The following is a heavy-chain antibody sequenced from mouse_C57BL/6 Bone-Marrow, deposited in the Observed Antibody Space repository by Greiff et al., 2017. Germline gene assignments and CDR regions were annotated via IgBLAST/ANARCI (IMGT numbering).Heavy chain of an antibody. CDR3: AILYYGSSLGFAY. Sequence: QVQLKQPGAELVKPGASVKMSCKASGYTFTSYWITWVKQRPGQGLEWIGDIYPGSGSTIYNEKFKSKATLTVDPSSSTAYMQLSSLTSDDSAVYYCAILYYGSSLGFAYWGQGTLVTGSA. CDR1: GYTFTSYW. J-gene: IGHJ3*01. CDR2: IYPGSGST. D-gene: IGHD1-1*01. V-gene: IGHV1-55*01.